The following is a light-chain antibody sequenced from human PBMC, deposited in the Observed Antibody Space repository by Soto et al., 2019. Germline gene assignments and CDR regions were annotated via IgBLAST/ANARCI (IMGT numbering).Light chain of an antibody. CDR1: QSVSSY. CDR3: QQRYNWPPYT. Sequence: EIVLTQSPATLSLSPGERATLSCRASQSVSSYLAWYQQKPGQAPRLLIYDASNRATGIPARFGGSGSGTDFTLTISSLEPEDFAVYYCQQRYNWPPYTFGQGTKLEIK. J-gene: IGKJ2*01. CDR2: DAS. V-gene: IGKV3-11*01.